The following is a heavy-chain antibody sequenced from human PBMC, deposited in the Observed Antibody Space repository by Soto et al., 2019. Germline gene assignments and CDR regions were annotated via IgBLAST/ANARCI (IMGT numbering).Heavy chain of an antibody. CDR1: GYTFTDYY. D-gene: IGHD6-6*01. V-gene: IGHV1-46*01. CDR3: ARDGSSSPTNFFDY. J-gene: IGHJ4*02. Sequence: ASVKVSCKASGYTFTDYYIHWVRQAPGQGLEWMGIINPSGGSPSHAQKFQGRVTMTRDKSTSTVYMELSSLRSEDTAVYYCARDGSSSPTNFFDYWGQGTPVTVSS. CDR2: INPSGGSP.